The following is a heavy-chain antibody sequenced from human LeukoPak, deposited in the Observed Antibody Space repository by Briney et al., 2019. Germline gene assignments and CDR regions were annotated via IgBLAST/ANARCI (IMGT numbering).Heavy chain of an antibody. V-gene: IGHV4-31*03. CDR2: IYYSGST. D-gene: IGHD3-3*01. J-gene: IGHJ4*02. CDR3: ARAGSDGDFWSGYLDY. CDR1: AGSISSGGYY. Sequence: SQTLSLTCTVSAGSISSGGYYWRWIRQHPGKGLEWIAYIYYSGSTYYNQSLKSRVTISVDTSKNQFSLKLSSVTAADTAVYYCARAGSDGDFWSGYLDYWGQGTLVTVSS.